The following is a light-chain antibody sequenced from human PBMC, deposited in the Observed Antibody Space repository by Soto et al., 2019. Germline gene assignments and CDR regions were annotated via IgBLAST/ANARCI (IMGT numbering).Light chain of an antibody. CDR1: QSVSSQ. V-gene: IGKV3-15*01. CDR2: GAS. Sequence: DIVVPPSPATLSVSTWERPTLPCTASQSVSSQLAWYQQKPGQAPRLLRYGASTRATGIPARFSGSGSGTEFTLTISSLHSEDFAVYDGQQYNTWHPLTFGGGTKVDI. J-gene: IGKJ4*01. CDR3: QQYNTWHPLT.